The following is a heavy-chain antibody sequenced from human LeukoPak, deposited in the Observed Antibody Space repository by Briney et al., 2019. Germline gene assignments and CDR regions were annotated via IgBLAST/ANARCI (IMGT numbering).Heavy chain of an antibody. Sequence: QPGGSLRLSCAASGFSFNSDWMDWVRQAPGKGLEWVANIKHDESEKNYLDSVKGRFTISRDNAQNSLYLQMNGLRVEDTAVYYCAKDHYWSIDYWGRGTLVTVSS. J-gene: IGHJ4*02. D-gene: IGHD3-3*01. CDR2: IKHDESEK. CDR3: AKDHYWSIDY. CDR1: GFSFNSDW. V-gene: IGHV3-7*01.